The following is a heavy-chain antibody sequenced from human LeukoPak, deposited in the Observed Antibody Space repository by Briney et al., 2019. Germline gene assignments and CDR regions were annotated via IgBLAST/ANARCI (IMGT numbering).Heavy chain of an antibody. V-gene: IGHV1-69*13. Sequence: ASVKVSCKASGGTFTSYAISWVRQAPGQGLEWMGGIIPIFGTANYAQKFQGRVTITADESTSTAYMELSGLRSEDTAVYYCERDGGHRGYYFDYWGQGTLVTVSS. J-gene: IGHJ4*02. CDR3: ERDGGHRGYYFDY. CDR1: GGTFTSYA. D-gene: IGHD4-23*01. CDR2: IIPIFGTA.